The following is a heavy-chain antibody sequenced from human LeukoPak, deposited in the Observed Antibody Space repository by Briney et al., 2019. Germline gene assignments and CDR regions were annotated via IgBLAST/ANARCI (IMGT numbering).Heavy chain of an antibody. V-gene: IGHV3-23*01. D-gene: IGHD5-24*01. CDR2: ISGSGGST. J-gene: IGHJ4*02. CDR1: GFTFSSYA. CDR3: AKVAEMATIYNLDY. Sequence: GGSLRLSCAASGFTFSSYAMSWVRQAPGKGLEWVSAISGSGGSTYYADSVKGRFTISRDNSKTTLYLQMNSLRAEDTAVYYCAKVAEMATIYNLDYWGQGTLVTVSS.